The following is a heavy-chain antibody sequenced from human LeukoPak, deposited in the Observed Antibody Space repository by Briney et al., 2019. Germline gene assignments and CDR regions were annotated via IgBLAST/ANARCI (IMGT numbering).Heavy chain of an antibody. J-gene: IGHJ4*02. CDR1: GYIFSSDW. CDR2: IYPGDSDT. V-gene: IGHV5-51*01. CDR3: SRPDLVSSGTDF. D-gene: IGHD1-1*01. Sequence: GESLKISCQGSGYIFSSDWIAWGRQLPGKGLEWMGMIYPGDSDTRDSPSFQGQVTISADTSISTAYLQWSSLKASDTAMYYCSRPDLVSSGTDFWGQGTLVIVSS.